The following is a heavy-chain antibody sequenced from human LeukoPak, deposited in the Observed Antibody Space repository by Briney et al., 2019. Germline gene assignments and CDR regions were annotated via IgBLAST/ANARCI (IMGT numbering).Heavy chain of an antibody. CDR1: GFSLSTSGMC. CDR3: ARINPRGPDLEFDY. Sequence: SGPALVKPTQTLTLTCTFSGFSLSTSGMCVSWIRQPPGKALEWLARIDWDDDKYYSTSLKSRLTISKDTSKNQVVLTMTNMDPVDTATYYCARINPRGPDLEFDYWGQGTLVTVSS. D-gene: IGHD3-3*01. J-gene: IGHJ4*02. CDR2: IDWDDDK. V-gene: IGHV2-70*11.